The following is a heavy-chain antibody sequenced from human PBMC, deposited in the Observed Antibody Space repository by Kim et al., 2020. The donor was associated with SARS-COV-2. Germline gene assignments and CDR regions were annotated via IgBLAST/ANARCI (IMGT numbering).Heavy chain of an antibody. D-gene: IGHD3-10*01. V-gene: IGHV6-1*01. CDR1: GDSVFSGSAA. CDR3: ARDRLVRFGETGYLDP. Sequence: SQTLSLTCDISGDSVFSGSAAWNWIRQSPSRGLEWLGRTYYRSTWYSDYAESVRSRITINPDTSKNQFSLQLNSVTPEDTAVYYCARDRLVRFGETGYLDPWGQGMLVTVSS. CDR2: TYYRSTWYS. J-gene: IGHJ5*02.